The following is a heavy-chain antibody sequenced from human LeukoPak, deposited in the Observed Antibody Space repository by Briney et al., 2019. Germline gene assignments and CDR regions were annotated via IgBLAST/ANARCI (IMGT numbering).Heavy chain of an antibody. CDR1: GYSFTSYW. J-gene: IGHJ5*02. Sequence: GESLKISCKGSGYSFTSYWIGWVRQMPGKGLEWMGIIYPGDSDTRYSPFFQGLGTISADKSISTDYLQWSSLKASDTAMYYCARLGGYCSGGSCWLEPWGQGTLVTVSS. CDR3: ARLGGYCSGGSCWLEP. V-gene: IGHV5-51*01. CDR2: IYPGDSDT. D-gene: IGHD2-15*01.